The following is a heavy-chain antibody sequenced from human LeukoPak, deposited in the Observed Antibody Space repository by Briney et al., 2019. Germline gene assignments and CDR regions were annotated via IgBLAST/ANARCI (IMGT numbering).Heavy chain of an antibody. D-gene: IGHD4-23*01. CDR3: ARGNGGKGRAFDI. J-gene: IGHJ3*02. CDR1: GFTFSTYS. Sequence: PGGSLRLSCAASGFTFSTYSMNWVRQAPGKVLEWVSYISISGGIIYYADSVKGRFTISRDNAKNSLYLQMNSLRAEDTAVYYCARGNGGKGRAFDIWGQGTMVTVSS. V-gene: IGHV3-48*01. CDR2: ISISGGII.